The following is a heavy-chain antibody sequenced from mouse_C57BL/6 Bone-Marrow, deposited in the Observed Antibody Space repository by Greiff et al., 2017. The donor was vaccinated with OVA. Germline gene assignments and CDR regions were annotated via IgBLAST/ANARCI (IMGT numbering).Heavy chain of an antibody. J-gene: IGHJ3*01. CDR1: GYAFSSSW. V-gene: IGHV1-82*01. CDR2: IYPGDGDT. Sequence: VQLQQSGPELVKPGASVKISCKASGYAFSSSWMNWVKQRPGKGLEWIGRIYPGDGDTNYNGKFKGKATLTADKSSSTAYMQLSSLTSEDSAVYFCARSGLRQRGWFAYWGQGTLVTVSA. D-gene: IGHD2-4*01. CDR3: ARSGLRQRGWFAY.